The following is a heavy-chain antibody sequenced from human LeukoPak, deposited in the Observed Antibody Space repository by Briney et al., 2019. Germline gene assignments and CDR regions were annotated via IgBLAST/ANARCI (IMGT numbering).Heavy chain of an antibody. CDR3: ARDLQLDVLRFLEWLPYGMDV. D-gene: IGHD3-3*01. Sequence: ASVKVSCKASGYTFTSYYMHWVRQAPGQGLEWMGIINPSGGSTGYAQKLQGRVTMTRDTSTSTVYMELSSLRSEDTAVYYCARDLQLDVLRFLEWLPYGMDVWGQGTTVTVSS. J-gene: IGHJ6*02. CDR1: GYTFTSYY. V-gene: IGHV1-46*01. CDR2: INPSGGST.